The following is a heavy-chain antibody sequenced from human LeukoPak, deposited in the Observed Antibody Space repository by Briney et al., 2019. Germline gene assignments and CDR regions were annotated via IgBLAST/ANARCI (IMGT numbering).Heavy chain of an antibody. J-gene: IGHJ5*02. CDR3: TTGPHVCSYP. Sequence: SETMSLTCAVYGGSFSVYYWSWVRQPPGKGREWNGEINHSGSSNYNPSLRSRVTLSVYTSKNQFYQKLSSGAAADTTACYCTTGPHVCSYPWGEGNLVTVSP. CDR1: GGSFSVYY. D-gene: IGHD3-10*02. CDR2: INHSGSS. V-gene: IGHV4-34*01.